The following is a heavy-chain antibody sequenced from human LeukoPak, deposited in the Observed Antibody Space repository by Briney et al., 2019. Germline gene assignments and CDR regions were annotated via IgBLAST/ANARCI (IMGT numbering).Heavy chain of an antibody. D-gene: IGHD6-19*01. CDR2: IYYSGST. J-gene: IGHJ3*01. CDR3: ARETEKQWQY. Sequence: SETLSLTCTVSGGSISSYYWSWIRQPPGKGLEWIGYIYYSGSTNYNPSLKSRVTISVDTSKNQFSLKLSSVTAADTAVYYCARETEKQWQYWGQGTTVSVSS. V-gene: IGHV4-59*01. CDR1: GGSISSYY.